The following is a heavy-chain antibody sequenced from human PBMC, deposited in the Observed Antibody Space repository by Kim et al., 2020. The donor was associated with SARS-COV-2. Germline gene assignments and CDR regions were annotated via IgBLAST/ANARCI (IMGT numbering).Heavy chain of an antibody. CDR3: ARGDDIVVVPAATPAYYYGMDV. D-gene: IGHD2-2*01. CDR1: GGTFSSYA. Sequence: SVKVSCKASGGTFSSYAISWVRQAPGQGLEWMGGIIPIFGTANYAQKFQGRVTITADESTSTAYMELSSLRSEDTAVYYCARGDDIVVVPAATPAYYYGMDVWGPGTTVTVSS. J-gene: IGHJ6*02. CDR2: IIPIFGTA. V-gene: IGHV1-69*13.